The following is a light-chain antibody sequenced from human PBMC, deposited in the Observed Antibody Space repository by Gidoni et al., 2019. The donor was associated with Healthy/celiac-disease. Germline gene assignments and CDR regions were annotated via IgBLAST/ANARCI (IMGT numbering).Light chain of an antibody. CDR2: DVS. CDR3: SSYTSSSIL. J-gene: IGLJ2*01. CDR1: SRDVGGSNY. Sequence: QSALTQPASVSRSPGQSITSSCTGTSRDVGGSNYVSWYQQHPGKAPKLMIYDVSNRPSGVSNRFSGSKSGNTASLTISGLQAEDEADYYCSSYTSSSILFGGWTKLTVL. V-gene: IGLV2-14*01.